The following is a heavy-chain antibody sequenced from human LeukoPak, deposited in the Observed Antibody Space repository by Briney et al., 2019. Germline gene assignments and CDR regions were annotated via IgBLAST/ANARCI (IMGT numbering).Heavy chain of an antibody. CDR2: IRSDGSNR. Sequence: GGSLRLSCAASGFTFSSFGMHWVRQAPGKGLEWVTFIRSDGSNRYYADSVEGRFTISRDNSKNTLYLQMNSLRAEDTAVYYCARGGVGAYFDYWGQGTLVTVSS. D-gene: IGHD1-26*01. V-gene: IGHV3-30*02. CDR3: ARGGVGAYFDY. CDR1: GFTFSSFG. J-gene: IGHJ4*02.